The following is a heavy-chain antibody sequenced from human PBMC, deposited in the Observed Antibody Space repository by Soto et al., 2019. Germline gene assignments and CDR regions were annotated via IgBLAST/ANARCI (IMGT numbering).Heavy chain of an antibody. CDR2: ISGSGATT. CDR1: AFIFSSCG. CDR3: AKHTGYSSSGLDH. D-gene: IGHD6-13*01. J-gene: IGHJ4*02. Sequence: EVQLLESGGGLVQPGGSLRLSCAASAFIFSSCGMSWVRQAPGKGLEWVSAISGSGATTYYAGSVKGRFSVSRDNSKDTLYLQMSSLRAEDTAVYYCAKHTGYSSSGLDHWGQGTLVTVSS. V-gene: IGHV3-23*01.